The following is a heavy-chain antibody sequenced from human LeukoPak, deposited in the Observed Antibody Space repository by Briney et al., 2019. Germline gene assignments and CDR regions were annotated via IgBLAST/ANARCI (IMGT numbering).Heavy chain of an antibody. Sequence: ASVKVSCKASGYTFTSYYMHWVRQAPGQGLEWMGITNPSDGSTNYAQKFQGRVTMTRDTSTSTVYMELSSLRSEDTAVYYCARVDADNFDYWGQGTLVTVSS. J-gene: IGHJ4*02. V-gene: IGHV1-46*01. CDR2: TNPSDGST. CDR3: ARVDADNFDY. D-gene: IGHD2-15*01. CDR1: GYTFTSYY.